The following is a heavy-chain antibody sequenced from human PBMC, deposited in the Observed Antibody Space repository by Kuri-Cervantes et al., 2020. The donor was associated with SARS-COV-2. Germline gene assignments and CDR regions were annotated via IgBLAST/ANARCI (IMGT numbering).Heavy chain of an antibody. Sequence: ASVKVSCKASGYTFTNYAMNWVRQAPGQGLEWMGWINTNTGNPMYAQGFTGHFVFSLDTSVNTAYLQISSLKTEDTAVYYCARDTSVSYFDYWGQGTLVTVSS. CDR3: ARDTSVSYFDY. D-gene: IGHD2/OR15-2a*01. CDR2: INTNTGNP. V-gene: IGHV7-4-1*02. CDR1: GYTFTNYA. J-gene: IGHJ4*02.